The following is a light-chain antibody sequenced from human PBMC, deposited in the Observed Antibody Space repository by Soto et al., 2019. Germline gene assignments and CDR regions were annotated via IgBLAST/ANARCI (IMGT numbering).Light chain of an antibody. V-gene: IGKV3-15*01. CDR1: QSVSSN. J-gene: IGKJ1*01. Sequence: EIVMTQSPATLSVSPGERATLSCRASQSVSSNLAWYQQKPGQAPRLLIYGASTRATGIPVRFSGSGSGTEFTLTLSSLQSEDFAVYYCQQYNNWPPWTFGQGTKVEIK. CDR3: QQYNNWPPWT. CDR2: GAS.